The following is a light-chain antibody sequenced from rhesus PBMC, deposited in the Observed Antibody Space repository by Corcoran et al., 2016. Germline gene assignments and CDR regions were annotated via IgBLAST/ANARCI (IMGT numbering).Light chain of an antibody. CDR3: QQESKWSYS. Sequence: EIVMTQSPATLSLSPGERATLSCRASENVSRRLAWYQQKHGQPPRLLIYDTYSRVPGIPDRFSGSGSGTDFTLTISSREPEDVAVYFCQQESKWSYSFGQGTKVEIK. CDR1: ENVSRR. CDR2: DTY. V-gene: IGKV3-17*02. J-gene: IGKJ2*01.